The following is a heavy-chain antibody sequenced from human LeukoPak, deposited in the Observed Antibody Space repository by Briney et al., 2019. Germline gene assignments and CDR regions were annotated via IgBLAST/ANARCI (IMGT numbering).Heavy chain of an antibody. V-gene: IGHV4-34*01. CDR3: ARRYSSGWPFDY. CDR2: INHSGSN. J-gene: IGHJ4*02. Sequence: SGTLSLTCAVYSGSFSGYYWSWIRQPPGKGLEWVGEINHSGSNNYNPSLKSRVTISVDTSKSQFSLKLSSVTAADTAVYYCARRYSSGWPFDYWGQGTLVTVSS. D-gene: IGHD6-19*01. CDR1: SGSFSGYY.